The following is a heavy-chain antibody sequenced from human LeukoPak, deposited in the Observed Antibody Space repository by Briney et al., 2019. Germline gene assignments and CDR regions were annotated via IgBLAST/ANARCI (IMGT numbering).Heavy chain of an antibody. J-gene: IGHJ4*02. Sequence: PGGSLRLSCAASGFTFSSYSMNWVRQAPGKGLEWVSSISSSSSYIYYADSVKGRFTISRDNAKNSLYLQMNSLRAEDTAVYYCAKGPRAYYYGSGTYSKESYLDYWGQGTLVTVSS. V-gene: IGHV3-21*01. CDR2: ISSSSSYI. CDR1: GFTFSSYS. CDR3: AKGPRAYYYGSGTYSKESYLDY. D-gene: IGHD3-10*01.